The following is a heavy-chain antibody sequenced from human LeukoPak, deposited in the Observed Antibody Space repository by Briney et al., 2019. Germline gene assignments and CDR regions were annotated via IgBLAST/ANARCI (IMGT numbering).Heavy chain of an antibody. CDR1: GGSISSSN. V-gene: IGHV3-30*03. CDR3: ARGRRWGDY. Sequence: QPSETLSLTCAVSGGSISSSNWRSWVRQAPGKGLEWVAVISDDGSNKYYADSVKGRFTISRDNSKNTLYLQMNSLRADDTAVYYCARGRRWGDYWGQGTLVTVSS. J-gene: IGHJ4*02. D-gene: IGHD4-23*01. CDR2: ISDDGSNK.